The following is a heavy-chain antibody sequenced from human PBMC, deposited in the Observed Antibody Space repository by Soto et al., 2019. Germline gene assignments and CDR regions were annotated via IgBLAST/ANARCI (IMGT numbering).Heavy chain of an antibody. V-gene: IGHV3-48*02. CDR2: IHGTRSII. Sequence: EVQLVESGGGLVQPGGSLKLSCAVSGFTFSSHAMNWVRQAPGKGLEWVAYIHGTRSIIYYADSVKGRFTISRDNAKNSLYLQMDRLRDEDTALYYCARDARNADYVYWGQGTLVTVSS. CDR3: ARDARNADYVY. CDR1: GFTFSSHA. J-gene: IGHJ4*02. D-gene: IGHD3-16*01.